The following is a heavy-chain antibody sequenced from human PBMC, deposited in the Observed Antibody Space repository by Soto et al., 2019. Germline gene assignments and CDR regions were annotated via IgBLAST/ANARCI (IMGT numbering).Heavy chain of an antibody. V-gene: IGHV3-23*01. CDR2: ISGSGGST. D-gene: IGHD5-12*01. Sequence: EVQLLESGGGLVQPGGSLRLSCAASGFTFSSYAMSWVRQAPGKGLEWVSAISGSGGSTYYADSVKGRFTISRDNSKNTLYLQMNNLRAEDKAVYYCAKADIVATKFDYGGQGTLVTVSS. CDR1: GFTFSSYA. J-gene: IGHJ4*02. CDR3: AKADIVATKFDY.